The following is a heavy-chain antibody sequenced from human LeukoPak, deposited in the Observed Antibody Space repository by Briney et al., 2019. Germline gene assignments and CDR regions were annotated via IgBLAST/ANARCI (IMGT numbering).Heavy chain of an antibody. CDR1: GYTFTGYY. CDR3: ARERSSVQNTNLDY. D-gene: IGHD6-19*01. CDR2: INPNSGGT. V-gene: IGHV1-2*06. Sequence: ASVKVSCKASGYTFTGYYMHWVRQAPGQGLEWMGRINPNSGGTNYAQKFQGRVTMTRDTSVSTAYMELSRLRSDDTTVYYCARERSSVQNTNLDYWGQGTLVTVSS. J-gene: IGHJ4*02.